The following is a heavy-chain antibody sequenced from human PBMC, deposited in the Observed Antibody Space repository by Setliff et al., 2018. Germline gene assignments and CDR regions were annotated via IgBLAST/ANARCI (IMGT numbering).Heavy chain of an antibody. D-gene: IGHD3-10*01. V-gene: IGHV7-4-1*02. CDR3: ARASRFGTIVYRGYYMDV. J-gene: IGHJ6*03. CDR2: INTNTGNP. Sequence: ASVKVSCKASGYTFSSYAMNWVRQAPGQGLEWMVWINTNTGNPTYAQDFTGRFVFSLDTSVSTAYLQISSLKGEDTAVYYCARASRFGTIVYRGYYMDVWGKGTTVTV. CDR1: GYTFSSYA.